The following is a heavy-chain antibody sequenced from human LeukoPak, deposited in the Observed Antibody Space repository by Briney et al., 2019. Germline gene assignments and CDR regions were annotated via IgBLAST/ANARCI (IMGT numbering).Heavy chain of an antibody. CDR2: IYYSGST. CDR1: GGSISSSSYY. V-gene: IGHV4-39*07. D-gene: IGHD3-10*01. J-gene: IGHJ5*02. Sequence: NPSETLSLTCTVSGGSISSSSYYWGWIRQPPGKGLEWIGSIYYSGSTYYNPSLKSRVTISVDTSKNQFSLKLSSVTAADTAVYYCARILRSNYYYGSGSYPGRFDPWGQGTLVTVSS. CDR3: ARILRSNYYYGSGSYPGRFDP.